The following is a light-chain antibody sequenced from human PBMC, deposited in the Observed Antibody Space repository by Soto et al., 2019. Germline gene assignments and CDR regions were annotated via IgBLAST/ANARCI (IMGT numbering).Light chain of an antibody. Sequence: EIVLTQSPDTLSLSPGERATLSCRASQSVSSYLAWNQQKPGQAPKLLMYDASNRATGIPARFSGSGSGTDFTLTISSLEPEDSGVYYCQHRSSWPRTFGQGTKVEIK. J-gene: IGKJ1*01. V-gene: IGKV3-11*01. CDR3: QHRSSWPRT. CDR2: DAS. CDR1: QSVSSY.